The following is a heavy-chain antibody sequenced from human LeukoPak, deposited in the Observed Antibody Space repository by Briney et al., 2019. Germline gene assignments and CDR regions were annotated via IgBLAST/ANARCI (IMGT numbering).Heavy chain of an antibody. CDR1: GGSISSYY. CDR3: ARLAPVIAVAGSYYYYGMDV. J-gene: IGHJ6*02. CDR2: IYYSGST. D-gene: IGHD6-19*01. Sequence: SETLSLTCTVSGGSISSYYWRWIRQPPGKGLEWIGYIYYSGSTNYNPSLKSRVTISVDTSKNQFSLNLSSVTAADTAVYYCARLAPVIAVAGSYYYYGMDVWGQGTTVTVSS. V-gene: IGHV4-59*01.